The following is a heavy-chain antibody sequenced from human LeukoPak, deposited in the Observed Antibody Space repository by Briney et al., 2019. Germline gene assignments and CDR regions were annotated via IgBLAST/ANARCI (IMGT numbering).Heavy chain of an antibody. CDR2: IYSSGST. CDR1: GGSIRGYY. J-gene: IGHJ6*03. V-gene: IGHV4-59*01. CDR3: ARVFDSGSQAYFYYMDV. Sequence: ASETLSLTCNVSGGSIRGYYWSWIRQPPGKGLEWIGYIYSSGSTNYNPSLKSRVTMSVDTSKNQFSLKVSSVTAADTAVYYCARVFDSGSQAYFYYMDVWGKGTKVTISS. D-gene: IGHD3-10*01.